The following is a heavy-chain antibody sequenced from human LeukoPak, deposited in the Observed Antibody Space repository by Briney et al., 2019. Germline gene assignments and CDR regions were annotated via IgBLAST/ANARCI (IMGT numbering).Heavy chain of an antibody. CDR2: TYYRSKWYS. CDR3: ARSYGDYITGAYAFDV. V-gene: IGHV6-1*01. J-gene: IGHJ3*01. D-gene: IGHD4-17*01. CDR1: GDSVSSDSAA. Sequence: SQTLSLTCAISGDSVSSDSAAWNWIRQSPSRGLEWLGRTYYRSKWYSDFGVSVKSRIDINSDTSKNQFSLKLTSVTAADTAVYYCARSYGDYITGAYAFDVWGQGTMVTVSS.